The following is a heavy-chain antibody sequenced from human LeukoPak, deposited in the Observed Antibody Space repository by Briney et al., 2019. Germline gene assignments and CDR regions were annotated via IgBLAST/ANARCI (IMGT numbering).Heavy chain of an antibody. D-gene: IGHD3-10*01. Sequence: PSETLSLTCTVSGGSISSGGYYWSWIRQHPGKGLEWIGEINHSGSTNYNPSLKSRVTISVDTSKNQFSLKLSSVTAADTAVYYCARARYGSGSYYKNWGQGTLVTVSS. J-gene: IGHJ4*02. CDR1: GGSISSGGYY. V-gene: IGHV4-39*07. CDR3: ARARYGSGSYYKN. CDR2: INHSGST.